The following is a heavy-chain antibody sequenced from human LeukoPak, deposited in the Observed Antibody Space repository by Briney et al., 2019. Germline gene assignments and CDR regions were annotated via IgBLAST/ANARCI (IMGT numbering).Heavy chain of an antibody. CDR1: GGSISSGNYY. D-gene: IGHD6-13*01. J-gene: IGHJ4*02. CDR2: IYTSGST. CDR3: ARDNIAAAGPTFDY. V-gene: IGHV4-61*02. Sequence: NPSETLSLTCTVSGGSISSGNYYWSWIRQPAGKGLEWIGRIYTSGSTNYNPSLKSRVTISVDTSKNQFSLKLTSVTAADTAVYFCARDNIAAAGPTFDYWGQGTLVTVSS.